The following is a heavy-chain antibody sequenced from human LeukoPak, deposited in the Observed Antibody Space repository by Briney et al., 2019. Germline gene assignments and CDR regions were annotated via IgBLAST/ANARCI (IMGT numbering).Heavy chain of an antibody. CDR1: GGSISSYY. Sequence: SETLSLTCTVSGGSISSYYWSWIRQPPGKGLEWIGYIYYSGSTNYNPSLKSRVTISVDTSKNQFSLKLSSVTAADTAVYYCARDSSRYSSGWPLSDYYYYGMDVWGQGTTVTVSS. J-gene: IGHJ6*02. V-gene: IGHV4-59*01. D-gene: IGHD6-19*01. CDR3: ARDSSRYSSGWPLSDYYYYGMDV. CDR2: IYYSGST.